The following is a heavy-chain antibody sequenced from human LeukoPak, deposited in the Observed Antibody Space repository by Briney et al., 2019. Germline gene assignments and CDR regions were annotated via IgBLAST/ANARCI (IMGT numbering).Heavy chain of an antibody. D-gene: IGHD6-19*01. CDR1: GFTFSSYA. J-gene: IGHJ6*03. Sequence: GRSLRLSCAASGFTFSSYAMHWVRQAPGKGLEWVALISYDGSIKYYADSVKGRFTISRDNSKNTLYLQMNSLRAEDTAVYYCARDTSSGWYGEDYYYMDAWGKGTTVTISS. CDR2: ISYDGSIK. CDR3: ARDTSSGWYGEDYYYMDA. V-gene: IGHV3-30*14.